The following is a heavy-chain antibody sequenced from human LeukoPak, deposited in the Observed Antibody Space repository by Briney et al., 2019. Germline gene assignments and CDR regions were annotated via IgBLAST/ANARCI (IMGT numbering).Heavy chain of an antibody. CDR3: ARSKTYQLLYASYFDL. Sequence: HGESLKISCQGSGYSFNTYWIGWVRQMPGKGLEWMGIFYPGDYDTRYSPSFKGQVTISADKSINTVYLQWNSLKASGTAIYYCARSKTYQLLYASYFDLWGRGTLVTVSS. D-gene: IGHD2-8*01. J-gene: IGHJ2*01. CDR2: FYPGDYDT. CDR1: GYSFNTYW. V-gene: IGHV5-51*01.